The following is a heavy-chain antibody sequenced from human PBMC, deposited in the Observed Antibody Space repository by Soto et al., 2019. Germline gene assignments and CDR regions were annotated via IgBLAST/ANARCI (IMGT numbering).Heavy chain of an antibody. J-gene: IGHJ6*02. CDR3: ARDLGIQHYGMDV. D-gene: IGHD5-18*01. Sequence: GASMKVSRKASGSTFTNYYMHWVRQAPGQGLEWMGIINPSGGSTSYAQKFQGRVTMTRDTSTSTVYMELSSLRSEDTAVYYCARDLGIQHYGMDVWGQGTTVTVSS. CDR2: INPSGGST. CDR1: GSTFTNYY. V-gene: IGHV1-46*01.